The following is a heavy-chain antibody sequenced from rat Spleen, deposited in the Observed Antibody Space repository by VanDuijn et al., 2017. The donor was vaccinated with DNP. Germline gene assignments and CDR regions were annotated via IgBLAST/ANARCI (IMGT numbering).Heavy chain of an antibody. D-gene: IGHD3-4*01. CDR1: GYSITSSYR. J-gene: IGHJ2*01. CDR3: ARNQPEDY. V-gene: IGHV3-3*01. Sequence: EVQLQESGPGLVKPSQSLSLTCSVTGYSITSSYRWNWIRKFPGNKLEWMGYINSAGSTNYNPSLKSRISITRDTSKNQFFLQVNSVTTEDTATYYCARNQPEDYWGQGVMVTVSS. CDR2: INSAGST.